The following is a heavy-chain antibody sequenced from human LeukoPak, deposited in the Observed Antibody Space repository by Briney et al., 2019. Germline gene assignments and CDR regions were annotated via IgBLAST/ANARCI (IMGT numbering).Heavy chain of an antibody. CDR1: GGSISSSSYY. CDR2: INHSGST. Sequence: SETLSLTCTVSGGSISSSSYYWSWIRQPPGKGLEWIGEINHSGSTNYNPSPKSRVTISVDTSKNQFSLKLSSVTAADTAVYYCARGQSQWLLRYNWFDPWGQGTLVTVSS. J-gene: IGHJ5*02. V-gene: IGHV4-39*07. CDR3: ARGQSQWLLRYNWFDP. D-gene: IGHD3-22*01.